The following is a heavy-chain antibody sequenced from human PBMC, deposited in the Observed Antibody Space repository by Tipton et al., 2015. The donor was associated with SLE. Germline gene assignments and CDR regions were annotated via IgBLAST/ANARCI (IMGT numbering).Heavy chain of an antibody. CDR2: INPNSGGT. J-gene: IGHJ2*01. V-gene: IGHV1-2*02. D-gene: IGHD2-21*01. Sequence: QLVQSGAEVKKPGASVRVSCKASGYTFTGYYMHWVRQAPGQGLEWMGWINPNSGGTNYAQKFQGRVTMTRDTSISTAYMELSRLRSDDTAVYYCARAAGLQSNWYFDLWGRGTLVTVSS. CDR1: GYTFTGYY. CDR3: ARAAGLQSNWYFDL.